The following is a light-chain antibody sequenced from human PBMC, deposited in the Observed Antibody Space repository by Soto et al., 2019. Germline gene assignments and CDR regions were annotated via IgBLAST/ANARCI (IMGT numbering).Light chain of an antibody. CDR2: GAS. Sequence: EIVLTQSPGTLSLSPGERATVFCRASQGVDSSYLAWFQQKPGQAPRLLIYGASRRATGVPDRFSGSGSGTDFTLTITRLEPADFVVYYYHLYDNTSWTFGQGTNVEI. J-gene: IGKJ1*01. CDR1: QGVDSSY. CDR3: HLYDNTSWT. V-gene: IGKV3-20*01.